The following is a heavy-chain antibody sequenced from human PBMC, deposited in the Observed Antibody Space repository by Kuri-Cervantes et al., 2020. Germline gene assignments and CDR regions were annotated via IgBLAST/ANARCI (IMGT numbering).Heavy chain of an antibody. Sequence: SETLSLTCTVSGGSISRSGYYWDWIRQAPGKGLEWIGSIYYNGNTDYNPFLESRVTISVDTSKNQFSLKLSSVTAADTAVYYCARTFSTVTTTDWFDPWGQGTLVTVSS. CDR2: IYYNGNT. V-gene: IGHV4-39*07. CDR3: ARTFSTVTTTDWFDP. CDR1: GGSISRSGYY. J-gene: IGHJ5*02. D-gene: IGHD4-17*01.